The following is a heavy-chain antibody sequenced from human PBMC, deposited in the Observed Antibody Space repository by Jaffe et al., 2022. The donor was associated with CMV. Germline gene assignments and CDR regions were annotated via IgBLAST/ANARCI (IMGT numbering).Heavy chain of an antibody. CDR1: GGSISSRSYY. V-gene: IGHV4-39*01. CDR2: IYYSGST. Sequence: QLQLQESGPGLVKPSETLSLTCTVSGGSISSRSYYWGWIRQPPGKGLEWIGSIYYSGSTSYNPSLKSRVTISVDTSKNQFSLKLSSVTAADTAVYYCARQGKTYYYDSSVYYGDYFDYWGQGTLVTVSS. CDR3: ARQGKTYYYDSSVYYGDYFDY. D-gene: IGHD3-22*01. J-gene: IGHJ4*02.